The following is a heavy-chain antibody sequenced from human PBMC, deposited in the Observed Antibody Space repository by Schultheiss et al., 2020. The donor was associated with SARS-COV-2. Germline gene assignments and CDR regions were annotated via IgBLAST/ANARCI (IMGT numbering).Heavy chain of an antibody. CDR1: GFTFSTYA. J-gene: IGHJ4*02. V-gene: IGHV3-33*08. Sequence: GGSLRLSCAASGFTFSTYAMHWVRQAPGKGLEWVAVIWYDGSNKYYADSVKGRFTISRDNSKNTLYLQMNSLRAEDTAVYYCARDFRPFSSSGGSCYFDYWGQGTLVTVSS. CDR3: ARDFRPFSSSGGSCYFDY. D-gene: IGHD2-15*01. CDR2: IWYDGSNK.